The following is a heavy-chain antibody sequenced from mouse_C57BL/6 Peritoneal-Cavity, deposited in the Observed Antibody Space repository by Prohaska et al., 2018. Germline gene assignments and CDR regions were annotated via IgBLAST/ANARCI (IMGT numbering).Heavy chain of an antibody. J-gene: IGHJ2*01. D-gene: IGHD1-1*01. CDR1: GYTFTSYT. CDR3: ARSDITTVVADY. CDR2: INPSSCYT. V-gene: IGHV1-4*01. Sequence: MSCKASGYTFTSYTMHWVKQRPGQGLEWIGYINPSSCYTKYNQKFKDKATLTADKSSSTADMQLSSLTSEDSAVYYCARSDITTVVADYWGQGTTLTVSS.